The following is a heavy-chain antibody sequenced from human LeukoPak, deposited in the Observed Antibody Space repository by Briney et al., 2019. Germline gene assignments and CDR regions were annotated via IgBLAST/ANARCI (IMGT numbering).Heavy chain of an antibody. CDR2: ISSSTSYT. CDR1: GFTFSDYY. Sequence: EGSLRLSCAASGFTFSDYYMSWIRQAPGKGLEWISYISSSTSYTNYADSVKGRFTISRDNAKNSLYLQMNSLRAEDTAVYYCARLVGNGDYVGHWGQGTLVTVSS. CDR3: ARLVGNGDYVGH. V-gene: IGHV3-11*06. J-gene: IGHJ4*02. D-gene: IGHD4-17*01.